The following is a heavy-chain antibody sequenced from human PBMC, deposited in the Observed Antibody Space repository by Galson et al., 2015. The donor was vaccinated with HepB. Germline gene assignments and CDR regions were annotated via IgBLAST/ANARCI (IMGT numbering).Heavy chain of an antibody. J-gene: IGHJ6*03. V-gene: IGHV1-18*04. CDR2: INPYNGGI. Sequence: SVKVSCKASGYTFTSYGISWVRQAPGQGLEWVGWINPYNGGINYAQKFQARVTMTTDTSTSTAYMELSSLRSEDTAVYYCAKRTRGSVDFYYYMDVWGKGTTVIVSS. CDR1: GYTFTSYG. D-gene: IGHD3-10*01. CDR3: AKRTRGSVDFYYYMDV.